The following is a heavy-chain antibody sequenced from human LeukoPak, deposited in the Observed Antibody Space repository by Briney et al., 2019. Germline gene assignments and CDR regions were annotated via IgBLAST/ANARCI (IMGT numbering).Heavy chain of an antibody. Sequence: GGSLRLSCAASGFTFSSYAMHWVRQAPGKGLEWVAVISYDGSNKYYADSVKGRFTIPRDNSKNTLYLQMNSLRAEDTAVYYCARDPEEIAVAGYSNYFDYWGQGTLVTVSS. CDR3: ARDPEEIAVAGYSNYFDY. D-gene: IGHD6-19*01. V-gene: IGHV3-30-3*01. J-gene: IGHJ4*02. CDR2: ISYDGSNK. CDR1: GFTFSSYA.